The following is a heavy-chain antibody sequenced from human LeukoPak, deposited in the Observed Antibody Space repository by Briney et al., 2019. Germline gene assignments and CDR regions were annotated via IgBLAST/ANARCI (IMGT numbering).Heavy chain of an antibody. Sequence: GSSVKVSCKASGGTFSSYAISWVRQAPGQGLEWMGGIIPIFGTANYAQKFQGRVTMTRNTSISTAYMELSSLRSEDTAVYYCARGSCSGGSCYDFDYWGQGTLVTVSS. CDR1: GGTFSSYA. J-gene: IGHJ4*02. CDR2: IIPIFGTA. CDR3: ARGSCSGGSCYDFDY. V-gene: IGHV1-69*05. D-gene: IGHD2-15*01.